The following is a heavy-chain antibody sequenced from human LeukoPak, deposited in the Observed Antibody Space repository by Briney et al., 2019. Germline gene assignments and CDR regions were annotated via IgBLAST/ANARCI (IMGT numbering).Heavy chain of an antibody. J-gene: IGHJ4*02. CDR2: VYTSGTT. D-gene: IGHD3-3*01. V-gene: IGHV4-61*02. Sequence: PSETLSLTCTVSGGSISSGSYYWSWIRQPAGKGLEWIGRVYTSGTTNYNPSLKSRVTISVDTSKNQFSLKLSSVTAVDTAVYYCARGGFWSGYLDYWGQGTLVTVSS. CDR3: ARGGFWSGYLDY. CDR1: GGSISSGSYY.